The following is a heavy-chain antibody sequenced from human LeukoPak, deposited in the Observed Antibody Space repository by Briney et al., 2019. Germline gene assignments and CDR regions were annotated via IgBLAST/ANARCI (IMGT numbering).Heavy chain of an antibody. D-gene: IGHD3-9*01. V-gene: IGHV4-30-2*01. CDR2: IYHSGST. CDR3: ARGGYYDILTGYPNWFDP. J-gene: IGHJ5*02. Sequence: SETLSLTCAVSGGSISSGGYSWSWIRQPPGKGLEWIGYIYHSGSTYYNPSLKSRVTISVDRSKNQFSLKLSSVTAADTAVYYCARGGYYDILTGYPNWFDPWGQGTLVTLSS. CDR1: GGSISSGGYS.